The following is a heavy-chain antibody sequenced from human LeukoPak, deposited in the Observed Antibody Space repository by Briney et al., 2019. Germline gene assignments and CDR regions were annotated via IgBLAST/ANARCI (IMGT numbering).Heavy chain of an antibody. V-gene: IGHV3-53*04. CDR3: ARVGVGTVAGNYFDD. CDR1: GFTVSSSY. Sequence: GGSLRLSCTASGFTVSSSYMTWVRQAPGEGLEWVSLIYGGGGTYYADSVKGRFTISRHNSDNTLYLEMNSLRPDDTAVYYCARVGVGTVAGNYFDDWGQGTLVTVSS. CDR2: IYGGGGT. J-gene: IGHJ4*02. D-gene: IGHD6-19*01.